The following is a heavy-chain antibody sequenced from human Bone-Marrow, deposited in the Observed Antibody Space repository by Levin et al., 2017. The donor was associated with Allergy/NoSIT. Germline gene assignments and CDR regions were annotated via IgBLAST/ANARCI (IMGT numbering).Heavy chain of an antibody. D-gene: IGHD6-6*01. V-gene: IGHV3-9*01. CDR1: GFTFDDYA. CDR3: AKSGSIAARPLSLDY. J-gene: IGHJ4*02. CDR2: ISWNSGSI. Sequence: SLKISCAASGFTFDDYAMHWVRQAPGKGLEWVSGISWNSGSIGYADSVKGRFTISRDNAKNSLYLQMNSLRAEDTALYYCAKSGSIAARPLSLDYWGQGTLVTVSS.